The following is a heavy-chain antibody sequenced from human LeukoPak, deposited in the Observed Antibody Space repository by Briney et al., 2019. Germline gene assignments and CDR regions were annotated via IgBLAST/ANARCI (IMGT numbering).Heavy chain of an antibody. CDR1: GFTFSSYE. J-gene: IGHJ4*02. CDR3: ARARSYFDY. CDR2: ISSSGNNI. Sequence: PGGSVRLSCAASGFTFSSYEMNWVRQAPGKGLEWVSYISSSGNNIYYADSVKGRFTISRDNAKNSLFLQMNSLRAEDTGLYYCARARSYFDYWGQGTLVTVSS. V-gene: IGHV3-48*03.